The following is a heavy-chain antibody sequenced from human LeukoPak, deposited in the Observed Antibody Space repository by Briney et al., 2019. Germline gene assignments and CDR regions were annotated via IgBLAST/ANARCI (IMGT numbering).Heavy chain of an antibody. CDR2: ISGSGGST. V-gene: IGHV3-23*01. CDR3: AKTGAPYYYYMDV. D-gene: IGHD1-1*01. J-gene: IGHJ6*03. CDR1: GFTFSSYT. Sequence: GGSLRLSCAASGFTFSSYTMTWVRQAPGKGLEWVSAISGSGGSTYYADSVKGRFTISRDNSKNTLYLQMNSLRVEDTAVYYCAKTGAPYYYYMDVWGKGTTVTVSS.